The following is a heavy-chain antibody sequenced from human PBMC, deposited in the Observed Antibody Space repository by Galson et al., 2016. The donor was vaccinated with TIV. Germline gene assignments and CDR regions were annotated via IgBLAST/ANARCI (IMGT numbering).Heavy chain of an antibody. CDR2: ISYYGSDK. J-gene: IGHJ1*01. CDR1: GFAFSTYA. V-gene: IGHV3-30-3*01. Sequence: SLRLSCAASGFAFSTYAMHWVRQAPGKGLEWVALISYYGSDKYYADSVKGRFTMSRDNSKDTLYLDMNTLRADDTAIYYCARDALEWTVRGQLVNWGQGTLVTVSS. CDR3: ARDALEWTVRGQLVN. D-gene: IGHD3-10*01.